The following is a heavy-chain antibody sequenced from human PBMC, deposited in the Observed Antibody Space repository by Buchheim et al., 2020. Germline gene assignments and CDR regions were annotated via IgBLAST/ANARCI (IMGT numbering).Heavy chain of an antibody. CDR1: GFTFSRYS. Sequence: EVQLVESGGGLVKPGGSLRLSCAASGFTFSRYSMNWVRQAPGKGLEWVSSISSSSSYRYYADSVKGRFTISRDDAKYSLYLQMNSLRAEDTAVYYCARCFSSGPPSYWYFDLWGRGSL. J-gene: IGHJ2*01. D-gene: IGHD3-22*01. CDR2: ISSSSSYR. CDR3: ARCFSSGPPSYWYFDL. V-gene: IGHV3-21*01.